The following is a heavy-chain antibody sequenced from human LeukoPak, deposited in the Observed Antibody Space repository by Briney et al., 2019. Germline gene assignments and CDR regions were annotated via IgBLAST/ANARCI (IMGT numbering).Heavy chain of an antibody. CDR2: IIPILGIA. CDR3: ARGGGENFDY. CDR1: GGIFSSYA. Sequence: SVKVSCKAAGGIFSSYAISWVRQAPGQGLEWMGRIIPILGIANYAQKFQGRVTITADKSTSTAYMELSSLRSEDTAVYYCARGGGENFDYWGQGTLVTVSS. D-gene: IGHD3-16*01. J-gene: IGHJ4*02. V-gene: IGHV1-69*04.